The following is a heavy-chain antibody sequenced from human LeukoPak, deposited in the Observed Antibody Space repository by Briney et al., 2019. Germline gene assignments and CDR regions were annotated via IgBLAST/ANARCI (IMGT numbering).Heavy chain of an antibody. J-gene: IGHJ4*02. CDR3: ARATRASRWGIVVVPAAIGSIDY. V-gene: IGHV1-18*01. CDR1: GYTFSSYG. CDR2: ISVYNGNT. Sequence: ASVKVSCKASGYTFSSYGISWVRQAPGQGLEWMGWISVYNGNTNYAQNLQGRVTMTTDTSTSTASTAYMELRSLRSDDTAVYYCARATRASRWGIVVVPAAIGSIDYWGQGTLVTVSS. D-gene: IGHD2-2*02.